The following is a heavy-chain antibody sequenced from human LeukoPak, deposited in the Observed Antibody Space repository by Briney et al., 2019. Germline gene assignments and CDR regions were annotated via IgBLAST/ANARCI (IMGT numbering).Heavy chain of an antibody. CDR1: GGSFSGYY. Sequence: TSETLSLTCAVYGGSFSGYYWSWIRQPPGKGLEWIGEINHSGSTNYNPSLKSRVTISVDTSKNQFSLKLSSVTAADTAVYYCARSPDIVVVPAAEIFDYWGQGTLVTVSS. V-gene: IGHV4-34*01. D-gene: IGHD2-2*01. J-gene: IGHJ4*02. CDR3: ARSPDIVVVPAAEIFDY. CDR2: INHSGST.